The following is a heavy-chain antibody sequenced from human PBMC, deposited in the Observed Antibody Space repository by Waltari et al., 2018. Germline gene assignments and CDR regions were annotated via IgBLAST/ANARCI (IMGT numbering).Heavy chain of an antibody. J-gene: IGHJ6*02. CDR2: INPNSGGT. D-gene: IGHD6-13*01. V-gene: IGHV1-2*06. CDR3: ARVRSSSPSYYYYGMDV. CDR1: GYTFTGHD. Sequence: QVQLVQSGAEVKKPGASVKVSCKASGYTFTGHDMHWLRQASGQGLEWMGRINPNSGGTNYAQKFQGRVTMTRDTSISTAYMELSRLRSDDTAVYYCARVRSSSPSYYYYGMDVWGQGTTVTVSS.